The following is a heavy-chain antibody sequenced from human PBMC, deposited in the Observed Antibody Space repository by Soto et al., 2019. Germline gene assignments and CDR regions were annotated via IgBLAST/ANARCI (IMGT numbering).Heavy chain of an antibody. V-gene: IGHV1-2*04. D-gene: IGHD3-22*01. J-gene: IGHJ3*02. CDR2: INPNSGGT. CDR3: ARAVYYDSSGYYQGDAFDI. CDR1: GYTFTGFY. Sequence: QVQLVQSGAEVKKPGASVKVSCKASGYTFTGFYLHWVRQAPGQGLEWMGWINPNSGGTNYAQKFQGWVTMTRDTCINTAYMELSRLRSDDMAVYYCARAVYYDSSGYYQGDAFDIWGQGTMVTVSS.